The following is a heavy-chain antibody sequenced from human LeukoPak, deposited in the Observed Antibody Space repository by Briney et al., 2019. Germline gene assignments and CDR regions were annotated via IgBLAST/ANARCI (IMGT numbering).Heavy chain of an antibody. D-gene: IGHD3-10*01. CDR1: GFTFSRYW. Sequence: GGSLRLSCAASGFTFSRYWIHWVRQAPGKGPLWFSVISTDVSSTRYADSVKGRFTISRDNVKNTLYLQMNSLRVEDTAVYYCTGPSFDASGMGFDPWGQGALVTVSS. V-gene: IGHV3-74*01. CDR2: ISTDVSST. CDR3: TGPSFDASGMGFDP. J-gene: IGHJ5*02.